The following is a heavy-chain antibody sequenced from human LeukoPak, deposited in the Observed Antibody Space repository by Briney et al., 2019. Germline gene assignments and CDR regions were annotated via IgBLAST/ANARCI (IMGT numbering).Heavy chain of an antibody. J-gene: IGHJ4*02. V-gene: IGHV1-2*04. D-gene: IGHD3-22*01. CDR2: INPNSGGT. CDR3: ARDPDSSGYYVTDY. Sequence: ASVKVSCKASGYTFTGYYMHWVRQAPGQGLEWMGWINPNSGGTNYAQKFQGWVTMTRDTSISTAYMELSRLRSDDTAVYYCARDPDSSGYYVTDYWGQGTLVTVSS. CDR1: GYTFTGYY.